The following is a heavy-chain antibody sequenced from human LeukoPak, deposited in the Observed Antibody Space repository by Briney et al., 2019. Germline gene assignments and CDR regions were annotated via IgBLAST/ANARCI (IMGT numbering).Heavy chain of an antibody. J-gene: IGHJ4*02. V-gene: IGHV4-39*01. D-gene: IGHD1-26*01. CDR3: ARHVPSGSYKYYFDY. CDR2: IYYSGST. CDR1: GGSISSSSYY. Sequence: PSETLSLTSTVSGGSISSSSYYWGWIRQPPGKGLEWIGSIYYSGSTYYNPSLKSRVTISVDTSKNQFSLKLSSVTAADTAVYYCARHVPSGSYKYYFDYWGQGTLVTVSS.